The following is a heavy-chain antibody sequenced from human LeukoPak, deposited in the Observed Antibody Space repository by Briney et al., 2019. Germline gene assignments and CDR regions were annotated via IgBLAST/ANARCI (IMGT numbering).Heavy chain of an antibody. CDR3: VPKGTEGY. CDR2: IYSGGST. V-gene: IGHV3-53*05. CDR1: GFSVSRKY. J-gene: IGHJ4*02. Sequence: GGSLRLSCAASGFSVSRKYMNWVRQAPGKGLEWVSVIYSGGSTYYADSVKGRFTISRDNSKNTLYLQMSSLRPEDTAVYYCVPKGTEGYWGQGTLVTVSS.